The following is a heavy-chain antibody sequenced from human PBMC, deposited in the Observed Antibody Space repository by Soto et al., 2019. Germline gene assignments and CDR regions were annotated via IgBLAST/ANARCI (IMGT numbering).Heavy chain of an antibody. CDR1: GASISSSY. D-gene: IGHD3-22*01. Sequence: SETLSLTCTVSGASISSSYWSWIRQSPGKGLEWIGYVYYSGSTNYNPSLKSRVTISVDTSKNQFSLKLSSVTAADTAGYYCARGYYDSRGQSNTFDIWGQGTMVTVSS. V-gene: IGHV4-59*01. J-gene: IGHJ3*02. CDR3: ARGYYDSRGQSNTFDI. CDR2: VYYSGST.